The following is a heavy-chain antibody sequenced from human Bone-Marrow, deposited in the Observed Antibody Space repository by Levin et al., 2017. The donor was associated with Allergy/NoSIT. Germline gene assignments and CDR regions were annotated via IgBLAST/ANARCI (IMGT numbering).Heavy chain of an antibody. J-gene: IGHJ6*02. CDR3: ARVPVDCSGGSCYSYNYYGMDV. CDR1: EFSVSDYY. D-gene: IGHD2-15*01. Sequence: TGGSLRLSCAASEFSVSDYYMSWVRQAPGMGLECVSVIYSGGGAYYADSVKGRFTISRDSYKNTIYLQMSSLRAEDTAVFYCARVPVDCSGGSCYSYNYYGMDVWGQGTTVTVSS. V-gene: IGHV3-53*01. CDR2: IYSGGGA.